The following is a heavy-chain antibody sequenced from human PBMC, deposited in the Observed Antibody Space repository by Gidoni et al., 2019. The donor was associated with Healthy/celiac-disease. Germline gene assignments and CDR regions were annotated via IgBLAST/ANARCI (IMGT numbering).Heavy chain of an antibody. Sequence: QVQLVQSGAEVKQPGASVKVSCKASGSTFTGYYLHWVRQAPGQGREWMGWINPNSGGTNYAQKLQGRVTMTRDTSISTAYMELSRLRSDDTAVYYCARDKGYCTNGVCEDVWCDPWGQGTLVTVSS. CDR3: ARDKGYCTNGVCEDVWCDP. CDR1: GSTFTGYY. CDR2: INPNSGGT. D-gene: IGHD2-8*01. J-gene: IGHJ5*02. V-gene: IGHV1-2*02.